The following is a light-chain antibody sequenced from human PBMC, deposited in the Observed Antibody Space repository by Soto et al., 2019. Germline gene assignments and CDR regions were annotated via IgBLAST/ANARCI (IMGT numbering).Light chain of an antibody. CDR1: QSVGSNY. CDR3: QQYNNYWT. Sequence: EIVLTQSPGTLSLSPGERATLSCRASQSVGSNYLAWYQQKPGQAPRILIFGASGRATGIPDRFSGSGSGTEFTLTISSLQPDDFATYYCQQYNNYWTFGQGTKVDIK. V-gene: IGKV3-20*01. CDR2: GAS. J-gene: IGKJ1*01.